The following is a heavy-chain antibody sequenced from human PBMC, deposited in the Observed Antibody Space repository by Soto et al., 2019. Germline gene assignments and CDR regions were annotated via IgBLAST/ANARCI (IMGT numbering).Heavy chain of an antibody. CDR2: ISSSSSYI. CDR1: GFTFSSYS. D-gene: IGHD3-3*01. V-gene: IGHV3-21*01. J-gene: IGHJ5*02. CDR3: AIDPPPVYYDVWSVYYSGGFDP. Sequence: PGGSLRLSCAASGFTFSSYSMNWVRQAPGKGLEWVSSISSSSSYIYYADSVKGRFTISRDNAKNSLYLQMNSLRAEDTAVYYCAIDPPPVYYDVWSVYYSGGFDPWGQGTLVTVSS.